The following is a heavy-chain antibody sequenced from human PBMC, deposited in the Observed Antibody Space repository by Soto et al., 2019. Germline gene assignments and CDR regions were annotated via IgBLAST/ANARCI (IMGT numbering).Heavy chain of an antibody. CDR1: GFSISSNW. CDR3: ARDRGYSTFDI. Sequence: PGGSLSLSCDASGFSISSNWISWVRQAPGKGLEWVANMNQVGSEINYVDSVRGRFTITRDNAKNLLYLQMNSLRVEDTAVYHCARDRGYSTFDIWGQGTMVTVSS. V-gene: IGHV3-7*01. D-gene: IGHD2-2*01. J-gene: IGHJ3*02. CDR2: MNQVGSEI.